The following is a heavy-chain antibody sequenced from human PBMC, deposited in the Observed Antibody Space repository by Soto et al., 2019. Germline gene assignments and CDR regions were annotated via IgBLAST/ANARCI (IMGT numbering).Heavy chain of an antibody. J-gene: IGHJ6*04. CDR1: GYTFNRYG. D-gene: IGHD1-1*01. V-gene: IGHV1-18*01. CDR3: ARDAVTWNADHYYYYGMDV. Sequence: ASVKVSCKASGYTFNRYGISGVRQAPGQGLEWMGWISADKGNTNYAQKFQGRVTMTTDTSTSTAYMELWSLRSDDTAVYYCARDAVTWNADHYYYYGMDVWGKGTTVTVSS. CDR2: ISADKGNT.